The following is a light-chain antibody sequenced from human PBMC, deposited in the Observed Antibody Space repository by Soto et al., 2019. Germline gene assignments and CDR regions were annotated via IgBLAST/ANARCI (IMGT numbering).Light chain of an antibody. Sequence: QSALTQPRSVSGSPGQSVTISCTGTSSDVGNYNYVSWYQHHPGEAPKLMIFDVSKRPSGVPDRFSGSKSGNTASLTISGLQADDEADYFCCSYAGIYTVLFGGGTQLTVL. CDR2: DVS. V-gene: IGLV2-11*01. J-gene: IGLJ2*01. CDR1: SSDVGNYNY. CDR3: CSYAGIYTVL.